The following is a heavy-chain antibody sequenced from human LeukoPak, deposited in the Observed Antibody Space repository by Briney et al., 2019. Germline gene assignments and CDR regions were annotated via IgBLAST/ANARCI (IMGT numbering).Heavy chain of an antibody. Sequence: SETLSLSCTVSGGSMSSSYGSWVRQPPGKGLEWIAYIYSTGNTKYNPSLASRVTISLDMSKNQFSLTLRSVTAADTAIYYCARGQLHSPDSGGQGTLVTVP. CDR3: ARGQLHSPDS. CDR1: GGSMSSSY. J-gene: IGHJ4*02. CDR2: IYSTGNT. V-gene: IGHV4-59*01. D-gene: IGHD5-18*01.